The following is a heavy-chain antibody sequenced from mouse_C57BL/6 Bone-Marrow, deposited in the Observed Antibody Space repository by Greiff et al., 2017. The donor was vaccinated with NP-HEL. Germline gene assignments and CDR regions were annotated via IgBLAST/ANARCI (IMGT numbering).Heavy chain of an antibody. J-gene: IGHJ3*01. CDR1: GYTFTDYE. V-gene: IGHV1-15*01. CDR3: IYGYDPFAY. CDR2: IDPETGGT. Sequence: QVQLQQSGAELVRPGASVTLSCKASGYTFTDYEMHWVKQTPVHGLEWIGAIDPETGGTAYNQKSKGKAILTADKSSSTAYMELRSLTSEDSAVYYCIYGYDPFAYWGQGTLVTVSA. D-gene: IGHD2-2*01.